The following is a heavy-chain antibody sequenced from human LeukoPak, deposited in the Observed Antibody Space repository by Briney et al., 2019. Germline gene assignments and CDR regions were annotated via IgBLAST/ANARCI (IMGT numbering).Heavy chain of an antibody. CDR1: GGSISSYY. CDR3: ARSQFYGSGSYQGRWFDP. D-gene: IGHD3-10*01. J-gene: IGHJ5*02. Sequence: SETLSLTCTVSGGSISSYYWSWIRQPPGKGLEWIGYIYYSGSTNYNPSLKSRVTISVDTSKNQFSLKLTSVTAADTAVYYCARSQFYGSGSYQGRWFDPWGQGTLVTVSS. CDR2: IYYSGST. V-gene: IGHV4-59*12.